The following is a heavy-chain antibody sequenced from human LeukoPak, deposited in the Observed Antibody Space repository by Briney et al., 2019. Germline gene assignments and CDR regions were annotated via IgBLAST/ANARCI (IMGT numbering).Heavy chain of an antibody. V-gene: IGHV3-74*01. D-gene: IGHD5-12*01. Sequence: GGSLRLSCAASGFTFSNYWMHWLRQAPGKGLVWVSRNSSDGSSTSYADSVKGRFTISRDNAKNTLYLQMNSLRAEDTAVYYCARVDIVPTIPYDYWGQGTLVTVSS. CDR2: NSSDGSST. CDR3: ARVDIVPTIPYDY. CDR1: GFTFSNYW. J-gene: IGHJ4*02.